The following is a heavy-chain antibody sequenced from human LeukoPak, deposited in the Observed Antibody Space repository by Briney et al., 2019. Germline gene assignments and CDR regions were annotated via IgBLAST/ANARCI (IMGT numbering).Heavy chain of an antibody. J-gene: IGHJ4*02. CDR3: ATLGYCSSTSCSGGY. CDR2: TNPNSGGT. Sequence: ASVKVSCKASGYTFTGYYMHWVRQAPGQGLEWMGWTNPNSGGTNYAQKFQGRVTMTRDTSISTAYMELSRLRSDDTAVYYCATLGYCSSTSCSGGYWGQGTLVTVSS. V-gene: IGHV1-2*02. D-gene: IGHD2-2*01. CDR1: GYTFTGYY.